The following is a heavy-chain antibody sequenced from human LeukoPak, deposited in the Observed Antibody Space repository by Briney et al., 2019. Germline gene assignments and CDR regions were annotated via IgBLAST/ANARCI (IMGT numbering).Heavy chain of an antibody. CDR2: INPNSGGT. V-gene: IGHV1-2*02. CDR3: ARDAYYDFWSGYYNRIAAAGTPVDYYYYMDV. Sequence: ASVKVSCKASGYTFTGYYMHWVRQAPGQGLEWMGWINPNSGGTNYAQKFQGRVTMTRDTSISTAYMELSRLRSDDTAVYYCARDAYYDFWSGYYNRIAAAGTPVDYYYYMDVWGKGTTVTVSS. CDR1: GYTFTGYY. J-gene: IGHJ6*03. D-gene: IGHD3-3*01.